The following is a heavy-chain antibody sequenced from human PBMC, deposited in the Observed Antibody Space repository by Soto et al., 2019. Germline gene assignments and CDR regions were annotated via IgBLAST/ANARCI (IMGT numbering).Heavy chain of an antibody. CDR1: GFTFSSYS. Sequence: GGSLRLSCAASGFTFSSYSMNWVRQAPGKGLEWVSSISSSSSYIYYADSVKGRFTISRDNAKNSLYLQMNSLRAEDTAVYYCARASSPSASSYYYDSSGLNWFDPWGQGTLVTVS. CDR3: ARASSPSASSYYYDSSGLNWFDP. V-gene: IGHV3-21*01. CDR2: ISSSSSYI. D-gene: IGHD3-22*01. J-gene: IGHJ5*02.